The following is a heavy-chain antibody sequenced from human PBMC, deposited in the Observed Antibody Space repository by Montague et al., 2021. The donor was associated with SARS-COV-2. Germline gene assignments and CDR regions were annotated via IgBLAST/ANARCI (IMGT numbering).Heavy chain of an antibody. CDR2: IKQDRSEH. D-gene: IGHD3-22*01. J-gene: IGHJ4*02. V-gene: IGHV3-7*05. CDR1: GFTFSPFW. Sequence: SLRLSCAASGFTFSPFWMTWVRQVPGKGLEWVANIKQDRSEHYYVASLKGLFTISRDNAKNSLYLQLDSLRAEDTAVYYCARGYDSSGYQYWGQGTLVTVSS. CDR3: ARGYDSSGYQY.